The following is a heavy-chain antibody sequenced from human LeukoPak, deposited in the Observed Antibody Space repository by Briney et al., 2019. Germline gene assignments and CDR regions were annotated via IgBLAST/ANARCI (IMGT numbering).Heavy chain of an antibody. V-gene: IGHV4-39*01. CDR3: ARVPLYYYDSSGYPY. D-gene: IGHD3-22*01. CDR2: IYYSGST. Sequence: PSETLSLTCTVSGGSISSSSYYWGWIRQPPGKGLEWIGSIYYSGSTYYNPSLKSRVTISVDTSKNQFSLKLSSVTAADTAVYYCARVPLYYYDSSGYPYWGQGTLVTVSS. CDR1: GGSISSSSYY. J-gene: IGHJ4*02.